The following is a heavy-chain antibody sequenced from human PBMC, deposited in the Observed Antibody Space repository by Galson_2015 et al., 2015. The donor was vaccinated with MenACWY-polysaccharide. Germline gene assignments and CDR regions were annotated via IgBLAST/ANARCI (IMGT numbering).Heavy chain of an antibody. J-gene: IGHJ4*02. CDR3: ARAWEVPPAHYFDH. CDR2: IKQDESEK. CDR1: GFTFSSYW. D-gene: IGHD2-2*01. V-gene: IGHV3-7*03. Sequence: SLRFSCAASGFTFSSYWMSWVRQAPGKGLEWVANIKQDESEKYYVDSVKGRFTISRDNAKNSLYLEMNSLRAEDTAVYYCARAWEVPPAHYFDHWGQGRLVIVSS.